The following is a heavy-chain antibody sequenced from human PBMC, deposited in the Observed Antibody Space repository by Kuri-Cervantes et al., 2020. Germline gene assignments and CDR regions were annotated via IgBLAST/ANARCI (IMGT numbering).Heavy chain of an antibody. V-gene: IGHV2-5*01. Sequence: SGPTLVKPTQTLTLTCTFSGFSLSTSGVGVGWIRQPPGKALDWLALIYWNDDKRYSPSLKSRLTITKDTSKNQVVLTMTNMDPVDTATYYCAHCTLVRTGPYGMDVWGQGTTVTVSS. CDR1: GFSLSTSGVG. J-gene: IGHJ6*02. CDR2: IYWNDDK. CDR3: AHCTLVRTGPYGMDV. D-gene: IGHD4/OR15-4a*01.